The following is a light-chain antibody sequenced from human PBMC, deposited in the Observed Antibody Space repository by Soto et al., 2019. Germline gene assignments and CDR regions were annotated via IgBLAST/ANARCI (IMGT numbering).Light chain of an antibody. J-gene: IGKJ2*01. CDR2: EAS. CDR1: QSLNTW. Sequence: DIQMTQSPSTLSASVGDRVSITCRASQSLNTWLAWYQQRPGKAPKLLISEASTLESEVPSRFSGSGSGTELTLAISSLRPEDSATYYCQQYNTYPYTFGQGTKLEI. V-gene: IGKV1-5*03. CDR3: QQYNTYPYT.